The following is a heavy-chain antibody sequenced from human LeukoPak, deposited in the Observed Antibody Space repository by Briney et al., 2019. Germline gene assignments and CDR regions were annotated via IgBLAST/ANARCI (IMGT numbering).Heavy chain of an antibody. D-gene: IGHD6-6*01. V-gene: IGHV1-8*01. Sequence: ASVKVSCKASGYTFTSYDINWVRQATGQGLEWMGWMKPNSGNTGYAQKFQGRVTMTRNTSISTAYMELSSLRSEDTAVYYCARGRGAARPFDYWGQGTLVTVSS. J-gene: IGHJ4*02. CDR1: GYTFTSYD. CDR3: ARGRGAARPFDY. CDR2: MKPNSGNT.